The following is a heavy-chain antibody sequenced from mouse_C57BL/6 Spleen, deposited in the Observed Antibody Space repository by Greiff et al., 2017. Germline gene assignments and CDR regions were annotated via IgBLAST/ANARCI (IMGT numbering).Heavy chain of an antibody. J-gene: IGHJ2*01. CDR2: IYPGDGDT. Sequence: VKLQESGAELVKPGASVKISCKASGYAFSSYWMNWVKQRPGKGLEWIGQIYPGDGDTNYNGKFKGKATLTADKSSSTAYMQLSSLTSEDSAVYFCSRAHYGSSFDYWGQGTTLTVSS. CDR3: SRAHYGSSFDY. V-gene: IGHV1-80*01. CDR1: GYAFSSYW. D-gene: IGHD1-1*01.